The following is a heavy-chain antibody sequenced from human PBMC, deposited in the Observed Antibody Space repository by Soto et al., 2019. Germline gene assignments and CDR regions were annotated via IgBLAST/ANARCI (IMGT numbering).Heavy chain of an antibody. D-gene: IGHD1-26*01. V-gene: IGHV4-59*01. CDR1: GGSMSSYY. CDR3: AHRHMVGATKYNGFDP. CDR2: ISYSGST. Sequence: SETLSLTCTVSGGSMSSYYWTWLRQSPGRGLEWIGYISYSGSTYYNPSLKSRVTISADTSKNQFSLRMNSMIAADTAVYYCAHRHMVGATKYNGFDPWGQGTLVTVSS. J-gene: IGHJ5*02.